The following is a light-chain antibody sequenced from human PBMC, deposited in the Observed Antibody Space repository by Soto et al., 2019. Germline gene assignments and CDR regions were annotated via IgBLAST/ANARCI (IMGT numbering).Light chain of an antibody. CDR3: ETWDSNTHV. Sequence: QPVLTQSSSASASLGSSVKLTCTLISGHSSYIIAWHQQQPGKAPRYLMKLESSGSYNNGSGVPDRFSGSSSRADRYLTISNLQSEDEADYYCETWDSNTHVFGTGTKVTVL. CDR2: LESSGSY. J-gene: IGLJ1*01. CDR1: SGHSSYI. V-gene: IGLV4-60*03.